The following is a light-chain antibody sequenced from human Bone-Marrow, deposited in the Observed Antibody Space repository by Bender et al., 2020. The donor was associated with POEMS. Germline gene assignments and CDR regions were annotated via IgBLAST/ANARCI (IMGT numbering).Light chain of an antibody. J-gene: IGLJ3*02. CDR1: RSDVGTYNL. CDR3: CSYAGSTGLL. Sequence: QSALTQPASVSGSPGQSITISCTGTRSDVGTYNLVSWFQQHPGKAPKLIIYDATKQPSGISSRFSGSRSGNTASLTISGLQAEDEADYYCCSYAGSTGLLFGGGTKVTVL. V-gene: IGLV2-23*01. CDR2: DAT.